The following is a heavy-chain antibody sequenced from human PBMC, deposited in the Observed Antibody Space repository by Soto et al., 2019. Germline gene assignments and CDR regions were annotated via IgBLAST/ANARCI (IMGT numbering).Heavy chain of an antibody. D-gene: IGHD2-15*01. CDR1: GYTFTGYY. CDR3: ARGYCSGGSCFLSDWFDP. CDR2: INPNSGGT. Sequence: ASVKVSCKASGYTFTGYYMHWVRQAPGQGLEWMGWINPNSGGTNYAQKFQGWVTMTRDTSISTAYMELSRLRSDDTAVYYCARGYCSGGSCFLSDWFDPWGQGTLVTVSS. V-gene: IGHV1-2*04. J-gene: IGHJ5*02.